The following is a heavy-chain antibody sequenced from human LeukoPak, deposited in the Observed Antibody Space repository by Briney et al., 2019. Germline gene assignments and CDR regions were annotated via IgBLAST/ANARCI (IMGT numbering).Heavy chain of an antibody. Sequence: GASVKVSCKASGYTFIDYYVQWVRQAPGQGLEWLGYINPNTGGTNYAQRFQGRVALTRDTSINTAYMELSSLSFDDTAVYYCAKQCSTLTGFCPDPDYWGQGTLVTVSS. CDR1: GYTFIDYY. CDR2: INPNTGGT. V-gene: IGHV1-2*02. J-gene: IGHJ4*02. D-gene: IGHD3-9*01. CDR3: AKQCSTLTGFCPDPDY.